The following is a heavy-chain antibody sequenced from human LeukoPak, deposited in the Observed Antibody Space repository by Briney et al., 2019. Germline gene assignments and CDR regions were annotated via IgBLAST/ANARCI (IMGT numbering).Heavy chain of an antibody. CDR3: ARLDTGDWFDP. Sequence: SVKVSCKASGGTFSSYAISWVRQAPGQGLEWMGRIIPILGIANYAQKFQGRVTITADKSTSTAYMELSSLRSEDTAVYYCARLDTGDWFDPWGQGTLVTVSS. J-gene: IGHJ5*02. V-gene: IGHV1-69*04. D-gene: IGHD5-18*01. CDR1: GGTFSSYA. CDR2: IIPILGIA.